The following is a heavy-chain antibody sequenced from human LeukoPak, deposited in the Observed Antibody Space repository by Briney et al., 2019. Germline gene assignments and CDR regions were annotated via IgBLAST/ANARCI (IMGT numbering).Heavy chain of an antibody. V-gene: IGHV1-2*02. CDR3: ARVFRLGLEQIETFDY. J-gene: IGHJ4*02. D-gene: IGHD6-19*01. Sequence: ASVKVSCKASGYTFTGYYVHWVRQAPGQGLEWMGWINPHSGGTNYAQKFQGRVTMTRDTSISTAYMDLSRLTSDDTAVYYCARVFRLGLEQIETFDYWGQGTLVTVSS. CDR1: GYTFTGYY. CDR2: INPHSGGT.